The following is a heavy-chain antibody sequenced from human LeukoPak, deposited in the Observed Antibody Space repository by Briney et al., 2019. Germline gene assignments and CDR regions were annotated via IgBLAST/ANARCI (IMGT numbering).Heavy chain of an antibody. V-gene: IGHV1-46*01. CDR3: ARDKYYYDSSGYYPPKD. Sequence: ASVKVSCKASGYTFTSYYMHWVRQAPGQGLEWMGIINPSGGSTSYAQKFQGRVTMTRDMSTSTAYMELSSLRSEDTAVYYCARDKYYYDSSGYYPPKDWGQGTLVTVSS. D-gene: IGHD3-22*01. J-gene: IGHJ4*02. CDR1: GYTFTSYY. CDR2: INPSGGST.